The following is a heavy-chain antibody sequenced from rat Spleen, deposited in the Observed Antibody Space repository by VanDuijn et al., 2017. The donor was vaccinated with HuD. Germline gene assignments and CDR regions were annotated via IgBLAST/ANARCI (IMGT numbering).Heavy chain of an antibody. J-gene: IGHJ2*01. CDR2: ITNTGGNI. D-gene: IGHD4-3*01. Sequence: EIQLVESGGGLVQPGWSLKLSCVASGFTFNNYWMSWIRQAPGKGLEWIASITNTGGNIYCPDSVKGRFTISRDNAQNTLYLQMNSLRSEDTATYYCTRDNSGFDYWGQGVMVTVSS. CDR3: TRDNSGFDY. CDR1: GFTFNNYW. V-gene: IGHV5-31*01.